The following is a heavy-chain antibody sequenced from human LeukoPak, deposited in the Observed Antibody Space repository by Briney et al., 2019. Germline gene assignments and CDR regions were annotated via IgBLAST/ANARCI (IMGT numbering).Heavy chain of an antibody. V-gene: IGHV4-4*09. Sequence: SETLSLTCTVSGGSISSYYWSWIRQPPGKRLEWIGYIYTSGSTNYNPSLKSRVTISVDTSKNQFSLKLSSVTAADTAVYYCARLVVGWFDPWGQGTLVTVSS. D-gene: IGHD2-15*01. J-gene: IGHJ5*02. CDR1: GGSISSYY. CDR2: IYTSGST. CDR3: ARLVVGWFDP.